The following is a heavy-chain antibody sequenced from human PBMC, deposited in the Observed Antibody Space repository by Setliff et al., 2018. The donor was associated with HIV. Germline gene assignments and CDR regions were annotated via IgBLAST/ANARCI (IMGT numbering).Heavy chain of an antibody. Sequence: GESLKISCKGSGYSFGSYWITWVRQMPGQGLEWMGRINPYDSNTNYRPSFQGHVSMSVDKSISTTYLQWSSLNASDTAMYYCAGDSGSSSYYYYYMDVWGKGTTVTVSS. CDR2: INPYDSNT. J-gene: IGHJ6*03. CDR1: GYSFGSYW. D-gene: IGHD1-26*01. V-gene: IGHV5-10-1*01. CDR3: AGDSGSSSYYYYYMDV.